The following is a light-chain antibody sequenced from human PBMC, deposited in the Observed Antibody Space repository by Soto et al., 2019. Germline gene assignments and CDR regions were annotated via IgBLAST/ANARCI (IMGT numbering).Light chain of an antibody. Sequence: EIVMNQAPLSLPVTPGEPASISCRSSQSLLHRNGYNYLDWYLQKPGQSPQLLIYLGSNRASGVPDRFSGSGSGTDFPLKISRVEGVDVGVYYCLQPLQSWTFGQGTKVES. CDR3: LQPLQSWT. J-gene: IGKJ1*01. V-gene: IGKV2-28*01. CDR1: QSLLHRNGYNY. CDR2: LGS.